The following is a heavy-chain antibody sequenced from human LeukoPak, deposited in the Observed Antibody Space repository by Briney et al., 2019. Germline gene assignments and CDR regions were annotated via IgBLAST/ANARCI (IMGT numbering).Heavy chain of an antibody. CDR3: ARGGEYSYGNLGY. CDR1: GFTFSNYG. D-gene: IGHD5-18*01. Sequence: GGSLRLSCAASGFTFSNYGMHWVRQAPGKGLEWVAVIWYDGSNKYYGDSVKGRFTISRDDAKNTLYLQMNSLRAEDTAVYYCARGGEYSYGNLGYWGQGTLVTVSS. V-gene: IGHV3-33*01. J-gene: IGHJ4*02. CDR2: IWYDGSNK.